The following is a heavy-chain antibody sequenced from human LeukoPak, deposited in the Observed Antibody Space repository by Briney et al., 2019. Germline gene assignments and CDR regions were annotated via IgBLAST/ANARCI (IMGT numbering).Heavy chain of an antibody. CDR3: ARVGPYGGNSAPYAFDI. CDR1: GYTFTSYD. Sequence: GASVKVSCKASGYTFTSYDINWVRQATGQGLEWMGWMNPNSGNTGYAQKFQGSVTMTRNTSISTAYMELSSLRSEDTAVHYCARVGPYGGNSAPYAFDIWGQGTMVTVSS. J-gene: IGHJ3*02. CDR2: MNPNSGNT. V-gene: IGHV1-8*01. D-gene: IGHD4-23*01.